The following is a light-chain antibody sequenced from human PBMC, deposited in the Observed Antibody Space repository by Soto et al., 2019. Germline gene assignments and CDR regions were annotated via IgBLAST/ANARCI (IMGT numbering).Light chain of an antibody. V-gene: IGKV1-39*01. CDR3: QQSYSTLWT. CDR1: QSISSY. Sequence: ILLTQSPSSLSASIGDRVSITCRASQSISSYLSWYQQKPGKAPNLLIYASSTLQSGVPSRFSGSGSGTDLTLTISSLQPEDFATYYCQQSYSTLWTFGQGTKVDIK. CDR2: ASS. J-gene: IGKJ1*01.